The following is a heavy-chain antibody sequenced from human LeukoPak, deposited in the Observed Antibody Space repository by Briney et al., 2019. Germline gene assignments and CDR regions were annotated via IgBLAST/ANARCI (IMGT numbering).Heavy chain of an antibody. CDR3: AGAPRIRYFDWLSSPFDY. D-gene: IGHD3-9*01. CDR1: GYTFTSYY. Sequence: ASVTVSCEASGYTFTSYYMHWVRQAPGQGLEWMGIINPSGGSTSYAQKFQGRVTMTRDTSTSTVYMELSSLRSEDTAVYYCAGAPRIRYFDWLSSPFDYWGQGTLVTVSS. CDR2: INPSGGST. J-gene: IGHJ4*02. V-gene: IGHV1-46*01.